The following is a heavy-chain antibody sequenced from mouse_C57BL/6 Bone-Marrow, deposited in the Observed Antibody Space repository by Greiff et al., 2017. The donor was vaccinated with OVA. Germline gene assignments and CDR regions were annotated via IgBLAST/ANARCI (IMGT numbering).Heavy chain of an antibody. CDR3: ARASIYYYGSSDWYFDV. CDR1: GFTFSSYA. V-gene: IGHV5-4*03. CDR2: ISDGGSYT. D-gene: IGHD1-1*01. J-gene: IGHJ1*03. Sequence: EVKLQESGGGLVKPGGSLKLSCAASGFTFSSYAMSWVRQTPEKRLEWVATISDGGSYTYYPDNVKGRFTISRDNAKNNLYLQMSHLKSEDTAMYYCARASIYYYGSSDWYFDVWGTGTTVTVSS.